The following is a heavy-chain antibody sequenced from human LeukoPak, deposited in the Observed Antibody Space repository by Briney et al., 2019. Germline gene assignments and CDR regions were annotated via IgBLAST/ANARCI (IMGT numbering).Heavy chain of an antibody. Sequence: GASVKVSCKASGYTFTSYYMHWVRQAPGQGLEWVGMINPNGGGTSSAQKFQGRVTLTRDTSTSTVYMDLSSLRSEDTAIYYCARRGGCISTSCNLDYWGQGTLVTVSS. CDR1: GYTFTSYY. CDR2: INPNGGGT. D-gene: IGHD2-2*01. J-gene: IGHJ4*02. CDR3: ARRGGCISTSCNLDY. V-gene: IGHV1-46*03.